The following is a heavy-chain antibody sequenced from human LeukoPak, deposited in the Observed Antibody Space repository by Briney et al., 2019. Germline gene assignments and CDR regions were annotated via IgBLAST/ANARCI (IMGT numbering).Heavy chain of an antibody. J-gene: IGHJ4*02. CDR3: ARGIVVVTAIYYFDY. CDR1: GYSFTSYG. CDR2: IRAYNGNT. Sequence: ASVKVSCKASGYSFTSYGISWVRQAPGQGLEWMGWIRAYNGNTNYAQKLQGRVTMTTDTSTSTAYMELRILRSDDTAVYYRARGIVVVTAIYYFDYWGQGTLVTVSS. D-gene: IGHD2-21*02. V-gene: IGHV1-18*01.